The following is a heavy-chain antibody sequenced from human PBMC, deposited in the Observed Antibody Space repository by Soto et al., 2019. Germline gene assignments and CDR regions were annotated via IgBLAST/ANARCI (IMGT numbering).Heavy chain of an antibody. CDR1: GDSVSSNSAS. Sequence: SQTLSLTCAISGDSVSSNSASWNLIRQSPSRGLGWLGRTYYRSKWYNDYAVSVKSRITINPDTSKNQFSLRLNSVTPEDTAVYYCARADYYGSGSYSTGFRAAFDIWGQGTMVTV. CDR3: ARADYYGSGSYSTGFRAAFDI. V-gene: IGHV6-1*01. CDR2: TYYRSKWYN. D-gene: IGHD3-10*01. J-gene: IGHJ3*02.